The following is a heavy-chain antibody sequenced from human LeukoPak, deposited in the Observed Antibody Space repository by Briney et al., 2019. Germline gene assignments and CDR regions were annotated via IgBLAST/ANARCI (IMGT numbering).Heavy chain of an antibody. J-gene: IGHJ5*02. Sequence: GGSLRLSCAASGFTFSSYGMHWVRQAPGKGLEWVAVISYDGSNKYYADSVKGRFTISRDNSKNTLYLQMNSLRAEDTAVYYCAKGGYSSSWSWAQGTLVTVSS. V-gene: IGHV3-30*18. CDR3: AKGGYSSSWS. CDR2: ISYDGSNK. CDR1: GFTFSSYG. D-gene: IGHD6-13*01.